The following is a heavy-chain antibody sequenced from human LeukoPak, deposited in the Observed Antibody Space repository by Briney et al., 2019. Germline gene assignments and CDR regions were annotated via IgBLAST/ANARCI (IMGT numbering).Heavy chain of an antibody. Sequence: PGGSLRLSCAASGFTFSSYSMNWVRQAPGKGLEWVSSISSSSSYIYYADSVKGRFTISRDNAKNSLYLQMNSLRAEDTAVYYCAKDRYSYAYEYFDCWGQGTLVTVSS. CDR2: ISSSSSYI. V-gene: IGHV3-21*01. CDR3: AKDRYSYAYEYFDC. CDR1: GFTFSSYS. J-gene: IGHJ4*02. D-gene: IGHD5-18*01.